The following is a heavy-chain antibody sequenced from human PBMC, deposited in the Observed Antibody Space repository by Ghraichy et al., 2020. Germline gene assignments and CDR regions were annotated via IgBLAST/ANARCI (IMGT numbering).Heavy chain of an antibody. V-gene: IGHV4-59*01. CDR2: IYYSGST. J-gene: IGHJ2*01. CDR1: GGSISSYY. Sequence: SQTLSLTCTVSGGSISSYYWSWIRQPPGKGLEWIGYIYYSGSTNYNPSLKSRVTISVDTSKNQFSLKLSSVTAADTAVYYCAREGFSSGYYRSYWYFDLWGRGTLVTVSS. D-gene: IGHD3-22*01. CDR3: AREGFSSGYYRSYWYFDL.